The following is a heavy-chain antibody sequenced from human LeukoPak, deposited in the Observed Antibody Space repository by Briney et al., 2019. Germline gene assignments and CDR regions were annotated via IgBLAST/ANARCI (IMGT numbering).Heavy chain of an antibody. D-gene: IGHD1-26*01. CDR2: INPNSGGT. CDR1: GYTFTGYY. V-gene: IGHV1-2*02. Sequence: ASVKVSCKASGYTFTGYYMHWVRQAPGQGLEWMGWINPNSGGTNYAQKFQGRVTVTRDTSISTAYMELSRLRSDDTAVYYCARAVGYYYYGMDVWGQGTTVTVSS. CDR3: ARAVGYYYYGMDV. J-gene: IGHJ6*02.